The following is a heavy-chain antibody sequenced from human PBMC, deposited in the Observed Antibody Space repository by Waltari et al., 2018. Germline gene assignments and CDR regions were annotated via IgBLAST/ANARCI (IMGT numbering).Heavy chain of an antibody. CDR2: IYHSGST. D-gene: IGHD6-13*01. Sequence: QVQLQESGPGLVKPSETLTLTCAVSGYSISSGYYWGWIRQPPGKGLEWIGSIYHSGSTYYNPSLKSRVTISGDTSKNQFSLKLSSVTAADTAVYYCASEGPGIAAAGDIWGQGTMVTVSS. J-gene: IGHJ3*02. CDR3: ASEGPGIAAAGDI. V-gene: IGHV4-38-2*01. CDR1: GYSISSGYY.